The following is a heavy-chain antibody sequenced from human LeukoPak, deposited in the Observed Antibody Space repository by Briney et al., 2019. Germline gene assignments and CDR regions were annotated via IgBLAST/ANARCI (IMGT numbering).Heavy chain of an antibody. Sequence: PGGSLRLSCAASGFTFSSYWMHWVRQAPGKGLVCVSRINSDGSSTSYADSVKGRFTISRDNAKNTLYLQMNSLRAEDTAVCYCARDGWGSEWGQGTLVTVSS. CDR1: GFTFSSYW. D-gene: IGHD2-21*01. V-gene: IGHV3-74*01. CDR3: ARDGWGSE. CDR2: INSDGSST. J-gene: IGHJ4*02.